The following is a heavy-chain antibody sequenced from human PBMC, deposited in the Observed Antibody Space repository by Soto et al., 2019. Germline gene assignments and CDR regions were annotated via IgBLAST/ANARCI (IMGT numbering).Heavy chain of an antibody. D-gene: IGHD1-26*01. J-gene: IGHJ4*02. CDR1: GYTFTSYY. CDR2: INPNSGST. V-gene: IGHV1-46*01. Sequence: ASVKVSCKASGYTFTSYYMHWVRQAPGQGLEWMGIINPNSGSTTYAQKFLGRVTMTRDTSTRTVYVELTSLRSEDTAVYYCARDRVGATTDRNIVPQSSLGYWGQGTLVTVAS. CDR3: ARDRVGATTDRNIVPQSSLGY.